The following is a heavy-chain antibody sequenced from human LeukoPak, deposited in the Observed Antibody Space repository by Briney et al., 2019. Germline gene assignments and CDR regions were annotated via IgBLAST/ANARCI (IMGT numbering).Heavy chain of an antibody. CDR3: ARDLVPYGSGNSMGD. D-gene: IGHD3-10*01. CDR1: GYTFTNYY. Sequence: ASVKVSCKASGYTFTNYYIHWVRQAPGQGLEWMGIINPSGGSTSYAQKFQDRITMTRDTSTSIVYMNLSSLRSEDTAVYYCARDLVPYGSGNSMGDWGQGTLVTVSS. J-gene: IGHJ4*02. CDR2: INPSGGST. V-gene: IGHV1-46*01.